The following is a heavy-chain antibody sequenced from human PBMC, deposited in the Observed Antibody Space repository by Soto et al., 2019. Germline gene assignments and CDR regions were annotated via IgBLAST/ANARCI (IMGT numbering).Heavy chain of an antibody. Sequence: GASVKVSCKASGGTFSSYAISWVRQAPGQGLEWVGGIIPIFDTTDCAQKFQGRVTLTADKSTSTAYMELNSLRSEDTAVYYCARVGWEIPPRFFGMDVWGRGTTVTVSS. V-gene: IGHV1-69*06. D-gene: IGHD6-19*01. CDR3: ARVGWEIPPRFFGMDV. J-gene: IGHJ6*02. CDR2: IIPIFDTT. CDR1: GGTFSSYA.